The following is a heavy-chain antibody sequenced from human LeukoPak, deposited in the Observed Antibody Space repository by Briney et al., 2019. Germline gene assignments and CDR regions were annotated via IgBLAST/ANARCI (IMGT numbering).Heavy chain of an antibody. V-gene: IGHV1-69*13. J-gene: IGHJ4*02. CDR2: IIPIFGTA. CDR1: GYTFTNYA. Sequence: SVKVSCKASGYTFTNYAMNWVRQAPGQGLEWMGGIIPIFGTANYAQKFQGRVTITADESTSTAYMELSSLRSEDTAVYYCAAASRGDYVWGSYRYNYWGQGTLVTVSS. D-gene: IGHD3-16*02. CDR3: AAASRGDYVWGSYRYNY.